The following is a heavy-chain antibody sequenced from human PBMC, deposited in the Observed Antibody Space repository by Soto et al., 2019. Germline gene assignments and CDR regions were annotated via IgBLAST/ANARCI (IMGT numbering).Heavy chain of an antibody. V-gene: IGHV4-39*01. J-gene: IGHJ5*02. CDR2: VSFSGSK. CDR1: GDSVSNSGYY. CDR3: ARGSTWQGRDWFDP. D-gene: IGHD1-26*01. Sequence: QLLLQESGPGLVKPSETLSLTCTVSGDSVSNSGYYWGWIRQSPGKRLEWIGSVSFSGSKYYNPSIRSRVTLSVDPSKTLTSLKLRSVTAAAPAVYYCARGSTWQGRDWFDPWGQGTLVTVSS.